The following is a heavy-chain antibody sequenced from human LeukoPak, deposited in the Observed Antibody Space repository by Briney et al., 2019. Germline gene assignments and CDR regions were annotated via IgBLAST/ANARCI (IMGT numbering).Heavy chain of an antibody. CDR1: GGSISGYY. CDR2: IYYSGST. D-gene: IGHD5-12*01. V-gene: IGHV4-59*08. J-gene: IGHJ4*02. Sequence: SETLSLTCTVSGGSISGYYWHWIRLPPGKGLEWIGYIYYSGSTSYNPSLKSRVTISVDTSKNQFSLKLSSVTAADTAVYYCARHGYSGYDLSLLWGQGTLVTVSS. CDR3: ARHGYSGYDLSLL.